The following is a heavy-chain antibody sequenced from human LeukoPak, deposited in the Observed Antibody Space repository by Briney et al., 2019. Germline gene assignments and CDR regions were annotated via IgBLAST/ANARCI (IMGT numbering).Heavy chain of an antibody. D-gene: IGHD3-10*01. CDR3: AKDTKRWKTYYYASGSYYFDY. CDR2: IRYDGSNK. Sequence: PGGSLRLSCAASGFTFSSYGMHWVRQAPGKGLEWVAFIRYDGSNKYYADSVKGRFTISRDNSKNTLYLQMNGLRAEDTAMYYCAKDTKRWKTYYYASGSYYFDYWGQGTLVTVSS. J-gene: IGHJ4*02. CDR1: GFTFSSYG. V-gene: IGHV3-30*02.